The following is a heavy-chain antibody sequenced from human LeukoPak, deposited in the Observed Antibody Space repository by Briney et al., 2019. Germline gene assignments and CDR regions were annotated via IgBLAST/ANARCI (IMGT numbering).Heavy chain of an antibody. J-gene: IGHJ4*02. CDR3: ARTYYYDSSGYNPNDY. CDR1: GYTFTSYG. CDR2: ISAYNGNT. Sequence: GASVTVSCTASGYTFTSYGISWVRQAPGQGLEWMGWISAYNGNTNYAQKLQGRVTMTTDTSTSTAYMELRSLRSDDTAVYYCARTYYYDSSGYNPNDYWGQGTLVTVSS. D-gene: IGHD3-22*01. V-gene: IGHV1-18*01.